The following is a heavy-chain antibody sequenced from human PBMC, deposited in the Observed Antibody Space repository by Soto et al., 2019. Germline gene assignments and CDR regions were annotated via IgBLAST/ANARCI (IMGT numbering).Heavy chain of an antibody. D-gene: IGHD3-22*01. J-gene: IGHJ6*02. Sequence: SGPTLVNPTQTLTLTCTFSGFSLSTSGMCVSWIRQPPGKALEWLALIDWDDDKYYSTSLKTRLTIYKDTSKNQVVLTMTNMEPVDTATYYCARLVYYYDSSGYYKGGYYYGMDVWGQGTTVTVSS. CDR2: IDWDDDK. CDR3: ARLVYYYDSSGYYKGGYYYGMDV. V-gene: IGHV2-70*01. CDR1: GFSLSTSGMC.